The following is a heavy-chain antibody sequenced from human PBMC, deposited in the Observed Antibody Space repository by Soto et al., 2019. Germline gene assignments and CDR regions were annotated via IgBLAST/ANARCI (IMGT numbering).Heavy chain of an antibody. Sequence: PSETLSLTCTVSGGSISSYYWSWIRQPAGKGLEWIGRIYTSGCTNYNPSLKSRVTMSVDTSKNQFSLKLSSVTAADTAVYYCARGGDDYSNDDYYYYGMDVWGQGTTVTVSS. CDR2: IYTSGCT. CDR3: ARGGDDYSNDDYYYYGMDV. D-gene: IGHD4-4*01. CDR1: GGSISSYY. V-gene: IGHV4-4*07. J-gene: IGHJ6*02.